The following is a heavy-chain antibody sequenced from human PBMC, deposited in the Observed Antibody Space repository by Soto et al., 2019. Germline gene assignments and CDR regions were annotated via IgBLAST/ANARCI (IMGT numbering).Heavy chain of an antibody. CDR2: ISSNGGST. CDR3: ARDREYSGSYSGYYFDY. Sequence: EVQLVESGGGLVQPGGSLRLSCAASGFTFSSYAMHWVRQAPGQGLEYVSAISSNGGSTYYANSVKGRFTIARDNSKNALYLQMGSLRAEDMAVYYCARDREYSGSYSGYYFDYWGQGTLVTVSS. J-gene: IGHJ4*02. D-gene: IGHD1-26*01. CDR1: GFTFSSYA. V-gene: IGHV3-64*01.